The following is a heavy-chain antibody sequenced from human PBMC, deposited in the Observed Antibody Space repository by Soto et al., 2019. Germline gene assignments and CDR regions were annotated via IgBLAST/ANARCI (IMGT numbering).Heavy chain of an antibody. CDR3: ARDPVLCAVGRGYGVPLGV. D-gene: IGHD6-25*01. V-gene: IGHV3-66*01. CDR1: GFTVSSKY. CDR2: IQNVGPT. Sequence: PGGSLRLSCAASGFTVSSKYMSWVRQTPGKGLEWVSLIQNVGPTYYADSVKGRFTISRDTSENTVHLQMDSLRAEDTAVYYCARDPVLCAVGRGYGVPLGVWANGTTVTVSA. J-gene: IGHJ6*04.